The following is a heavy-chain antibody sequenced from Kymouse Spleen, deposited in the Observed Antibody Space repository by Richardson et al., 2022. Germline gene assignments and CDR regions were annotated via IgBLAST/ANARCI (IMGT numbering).Heavy chain of an antibody. CDR2: ISWNSGSI. J-gene: IGHJ4*02. V-gene: IGHV3-9*01. D-gene: IGHD6-13*01. CDR3: AKDPV*QQLPRLTT. Sequence: EVQLVESGGGLVQPGRSLRLSCAASGFTFDDYAMHWVRQAPGKGLEWVSGISWNSGSIGYADSVKGRFTISRDNAKNSLYLQMNSLRAEDTALYYCAKDPV*QQLPRLTTGAREPWSPSPQ. CDR1: GFTFDDYA.